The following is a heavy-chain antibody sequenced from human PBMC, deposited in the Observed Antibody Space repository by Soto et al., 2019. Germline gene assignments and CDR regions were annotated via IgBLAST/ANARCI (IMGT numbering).Heavy chain of an antibody. Sequence: KSSETLSLTCTVSGGSISSGDYYWSWIRQPPGKGLEWIGYIYYSGSTYYNPSLKSRVTISVDTSKNQFSLKLSSVTAADTAVYYCARVEGITYYDILTGYYADYWGQGTLVTVSS. V-gene: IGHV4-30-4*01. CDR1: GGSISSGDYY. D-gene: IGHD3-9*01. J-gene: IGHJ4*02. CDR2: IYYSGST. CDR3: ARVEGITYYDILTGYYADY.